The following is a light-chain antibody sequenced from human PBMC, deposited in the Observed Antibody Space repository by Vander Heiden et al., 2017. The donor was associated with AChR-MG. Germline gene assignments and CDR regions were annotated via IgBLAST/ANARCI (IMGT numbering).Light chain of an antibody. Sequence: DIQMPQSPSYLSASVGDTVTIACRASQSINNFLNWYQQKPGKAPNLLIYAAFSFQSGVPSRFSGSGYGTDFTRTITNRQPEESATYYGQQTVNTSYLTFGGGTKVELK. CDR2: AAF. V-gene: IGKV1-39*01. CDR1: QSINNF. J-gene: IGKJ4*01. CDR3: QQTVNTSYLT.